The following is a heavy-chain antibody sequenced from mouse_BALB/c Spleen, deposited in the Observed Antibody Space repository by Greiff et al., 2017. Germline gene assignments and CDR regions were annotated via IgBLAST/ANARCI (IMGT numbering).Heavy chain of an antibody. CDR3: ARNWKGYDEGYFDY. CDR1: GFSLTSYG. J-gene: IGHJ2*01. D-gene: IGHD2-14*01. V-gene: IGHV2-2*02. CDR2: IWSGGST. Sequence: VKLMESGPGLVQPSQSLSITCTVSGFSLTSYGVHWVRQSPGKGLEWLGVIWSGGSTDYNAAFISRLSISKDNSKSQVFFKMNSLQANDTAIYYCARNWKGYDEGYFDYWGQGTTLTVSS.